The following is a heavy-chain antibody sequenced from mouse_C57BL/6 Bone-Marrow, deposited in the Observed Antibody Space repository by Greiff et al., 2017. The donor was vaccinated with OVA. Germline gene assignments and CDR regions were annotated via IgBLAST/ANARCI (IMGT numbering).Heavy chain of an antibody. J-gene: IGHJ1*03. CDR1: GYSITSGYY. D-gene: IGHD1-1*01. Sequence: EVQLQESGPGLVKPSQSLSLTCSVTGYSITSGYYWNWIRQFPGNKLEWMGYISYDGSNNYNPSLKNRISITRDTSTNQFFLKLNSVTTEDTATYYCARDLITTVVAPYWYFDVWGTGTTVTVSS. CDR2: ISYDGSN. CDR3: ARDLITTVVAPYWYFDV. V-gene: IGHV3-6*01.